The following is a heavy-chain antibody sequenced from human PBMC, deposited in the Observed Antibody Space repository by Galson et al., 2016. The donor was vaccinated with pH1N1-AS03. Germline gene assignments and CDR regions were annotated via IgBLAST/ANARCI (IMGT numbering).Heavy chain of an antibody. Sequence: QSGAEVTKPGKSLKISCKASAYTFANYWIVWVRQMPGKGLEWMGIMCPANFDTRYSPSFQGHVTISADTSINTAYLQWSSLRASDTAMYYCARRISVTGREFDSWGQGTLVTVSS. V-gene: IGHV5-51*01. J-gene: IGHJ5*01. CDR3: ARRISVTGREFDS. CDR2: MCPANFDT. D-gene: IGHD6-19*01. CDR1: AYTFANYW.